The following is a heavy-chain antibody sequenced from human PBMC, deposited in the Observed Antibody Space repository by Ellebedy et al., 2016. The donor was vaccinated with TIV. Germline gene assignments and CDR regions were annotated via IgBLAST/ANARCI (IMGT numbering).Heavy chain of an antibody. D-gene: IGHD3-3*01. Sequence: AASVKVSCKASGYTFTDYYIHWVRQAPGQGLEWMGWINPNSSVTRFAPRFQGRVTLTRDTSTSTAYMELSSLRSDDTAVYYCAREPLPSNTQEWTQGFDSWGQGTLVTVSS. CDR2: INPNSSVT. J-gene: IGHJ4*02. CDR3: AREPLPSNTQEWTQGFDS. CDR1: GYTFTDYY. V-gene: IGHV1-2*02.